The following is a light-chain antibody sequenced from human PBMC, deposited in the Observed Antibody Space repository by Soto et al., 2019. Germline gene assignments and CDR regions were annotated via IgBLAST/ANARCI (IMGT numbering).Light chain of an antibody. V-gene: IGLV2-23*02. J-gene: IGLJ3*02. CDR2: EVT. CDR3: CSYAGSTTWV. Sequence: QSALTQPASVSGSPGQSITISCTGTSSDIGTYNLVSWYQQHPGKAPKLMIYEVTKRPSGVSNRFSASKSDNTASLTISGLQAEDEAGYYCCSYAGSTTWVFGGGTKLTVL. CDR1: SSDIGTYNL.